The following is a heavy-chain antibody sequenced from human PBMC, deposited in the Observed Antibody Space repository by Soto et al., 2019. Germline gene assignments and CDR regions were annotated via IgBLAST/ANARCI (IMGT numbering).Heavy chain of an antibody. CDR2: MNPNSGNT. CDR3: ARGPRDSSGWFLGY. J-gene: IGHJ4*02. V-gene: IGHV1-8*01. Sequence: GASVKVSCKASGYTFTSYDINWVRQATGQGLEWMGWMNPNSGNTGYAQKFQGRVTMTRNTSISTAYMELSSLRSEDTAVYYCARGPRDSSGWFLGYWGQGTLVTVSS. D-gene: IGHD6-19*01. CDR1: GYTFTSYD.